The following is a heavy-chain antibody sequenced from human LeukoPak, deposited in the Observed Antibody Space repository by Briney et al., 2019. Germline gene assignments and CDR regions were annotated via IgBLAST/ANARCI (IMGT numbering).Heavy chain of an antibody. V-gene: IGHV1-69*13. Sequence: SVKVSCKASGGTFSSYAISWVRQAPGQGLEWMGGIIPIFGTANYAQRFQGRVTITADESTSTAYMELSSLGSEDTAVYYCARDIGYCSSTSCRPDAFDIWGQGTMVTVSS. CDR2: IIPIFGTA. CDR3: ARDIGYCSSTSCRPDAFDI. J-gene: IGHJ3*02. CDR1: GGTFSSYA. D-gene: IGHD2-2*01.